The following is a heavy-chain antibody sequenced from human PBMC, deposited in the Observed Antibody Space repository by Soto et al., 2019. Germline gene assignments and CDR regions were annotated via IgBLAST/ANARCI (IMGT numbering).Heavy chain of an antibody. CDR2: VYYSGRT. V-gene: IGHV4-59*11. CDR1: GGSISNHY. Sequence: QVQLQESGPGLVQPSETLSLTCTVSGGSISNHYWNWIRQPPGKGLEWIGYVYYSGRTNYNPSLKSRVTISVDTSKNQVSLKLTSVTAADTAVYYCARRHYDIVTGYSTDAFDFWGQGTLVTVSS. CDR3: ARRHYDIVTGYSTDAFDF. D-gene: IGHD3-9*01. J-gene: IGHJ3*01.